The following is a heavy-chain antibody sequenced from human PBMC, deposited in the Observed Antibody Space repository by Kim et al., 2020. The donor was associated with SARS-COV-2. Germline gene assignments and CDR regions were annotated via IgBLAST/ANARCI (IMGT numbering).Heavy chain of an antibody. V-gene: IGHV1-69*13. J-gene: IGHJ6*02. D-gene: IGHD2-15*01. CDR3: ARGTVVVATPYYYGMDV. CDR2: IIPIFGPA. Sequence: SVKVSCKSSGGTSSSHAFSWVRQAPGQGLEWMGGIIPIFGPAHYAQKFHGRVTITADDSTSTVYMELSSLRSEDTAVYYCARGTVVVATPYYYGMDVWGQGTTVTVSS. CDR1: GGTSSSHA.